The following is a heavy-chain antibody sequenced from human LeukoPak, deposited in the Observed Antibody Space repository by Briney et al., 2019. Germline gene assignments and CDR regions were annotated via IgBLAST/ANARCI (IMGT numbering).Heavy chain of an antibody. CDR1: GFTFSNAW. CDR3: ARVGNSGGYYYPLDY. V-gene: IGHV3-72*01. D-gene: IGHD3-22*01. CDR2: TRDRANSYTT. Sequence: GGSLRLSCAASGFTFSNAWMNWVRQAPGKGLEWVGRTRDRANSYTTEYAASVKDRFTFSRDDSKNSVYLQMNSLKTEDTAVYYCARVGNSGGYYYPLDYWGQGTLVTVSS. J-gene: IGHJ4*02.